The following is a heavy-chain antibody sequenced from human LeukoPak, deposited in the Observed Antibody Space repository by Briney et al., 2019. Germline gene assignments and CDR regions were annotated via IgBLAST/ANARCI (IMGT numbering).Heavy chain of an antibody. CDR3: AKDLGGGYMNFDY. CDR2: ISGSGGST. CDR1: GFTFSSYA. D-gene: IGHD5-12*01. V-gene: IGHV3-23*01. Sequence: GGSLRLSCAASGFTFSSYAMSWVRQAPGKGLEWVSAISGSGGSTYYADSVKGRFTISRDNSKNTLYLQMNSLRAKDTAVYYCAKDLGGGYMNFDYWGQGTLVTVSS. J-gene: IGHJ4*02.